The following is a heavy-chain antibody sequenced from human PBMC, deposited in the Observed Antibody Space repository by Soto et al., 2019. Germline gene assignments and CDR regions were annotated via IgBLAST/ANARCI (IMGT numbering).Heavy chain of an antibody. Sequence: PSETLSLTCTVSGGSISSGGYYWSWIRQHPGKGLEWIGYIYYSGSTYYNPSLKSRVTISVDTSKNQFSLKLSSVTAADTAVYYCARESPAAMVRGGMGDAFDIWGQGTMVTV. CDR2: IYYSGST. CDR1: GGSISSGGYY. D-gene: IGHD3-10*01. J-gene: IGHJ3*02. CDR3: ARESPAAMVRGGMGDAFDI. V-gene: IGHV4-31*03.